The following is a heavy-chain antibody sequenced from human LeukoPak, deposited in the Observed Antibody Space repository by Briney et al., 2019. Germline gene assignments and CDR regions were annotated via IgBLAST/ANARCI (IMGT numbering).Heavy chain of an antibody. D-gene: IGHD1-26*01. CDR3: ARVGGATAVTMYFEY. CDR1: GYSFTSYW. CDR2: MTTSGNTI. Sequence: GESLKISCKGSGYSFTSYWISWVRQAPGKGLEWLSFMTTSGNTIFYAEPVKDRFTISRDNAKKSLYLQMNSLRDEDTAVYYCARVGGATAVTMYFEYWGQGTLVTVTS. J-gene: IGHJ4*02. V-gene: IGHV3-48*02.